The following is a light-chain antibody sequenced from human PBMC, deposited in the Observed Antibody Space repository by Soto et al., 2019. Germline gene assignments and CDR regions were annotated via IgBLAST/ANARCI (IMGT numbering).Light chain of an antibody. Sequence: QSVLTQPRSVSGSPGQSVTISCTGTSSDVGGYNYVSWYQQHPGKAPKLMIYDVSKRPSGVPDRFSGSKSGNTASLTISGLQAEDEADYYCSSYTSSSTLFYVFGTGTKLTVL. J-gene: IGLJ1*01. V-gene: IGLV2-11*01. CDR2: DVS. CDR3: SSYTSSSTLFYV. CDR1: SSDVGGYNY.